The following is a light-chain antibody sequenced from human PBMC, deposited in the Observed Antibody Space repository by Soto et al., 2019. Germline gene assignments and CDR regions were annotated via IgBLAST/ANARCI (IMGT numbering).Light chain of an antibody. CDR2: SNN. CDR3: AAWDDSLNGPV. CDR1: SYNIGSNT. J-gene: IGLJ1*01. V-gene: IGLV1-44*01. Sequence: QSVLTQPPSASGTPGQGVTISCSGSSYNIGSNTVNWYQQLPGTAPKLLIYSNNQRPSGVPDRFSGSKSGTSASLAISGLQSEDEADYYCAAWDDSLNGPVFGTGTKVTVL.